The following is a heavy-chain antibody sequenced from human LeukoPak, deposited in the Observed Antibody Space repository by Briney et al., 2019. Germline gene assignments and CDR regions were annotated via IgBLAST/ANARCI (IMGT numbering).Heavy chain of an antibody. CDR3: AVGGYYDSSGYSSGPYYFDY. CDR2: IYHSGST. CDR1: GGSISSSNW. J-gene: IGHJ4*02. D-gene: IGHD3-22*01. Sequence: SKTLSLTCAVSGGSISSSNWWSWVRQPPGKGLEWIGEIYHSGSTNYNPSLKSRVTISVDKSKNQFSLKLSSVTAADTAVYYCAVGGYYDSSGYSSGPYYFDYWGQGTLVTVSS. V-gene: IGHV4-4*02.